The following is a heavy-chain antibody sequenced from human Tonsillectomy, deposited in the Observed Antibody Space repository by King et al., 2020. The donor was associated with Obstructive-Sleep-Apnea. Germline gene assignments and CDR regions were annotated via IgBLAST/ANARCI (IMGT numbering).Heavy chain of an antibody. CDR2: ISSSSSYI. CDR3: ARDTNYDYVWRSYRPDDAFDI. V-gene: IGHV3-21*01. Sequence: VQLVESGGGLVKPGGSLRLSCAASGFTFSSYSMNWVRQAPGKGLEWVSSISSSSSYIYYADSVKGRFTISRDNAKNSLYLQMNSLRAEDTAVYYCARDTNYDYVWRSYRPDDAFDIWGQGTMVTVSS. CDR1: GFTFSSYS. D-gene: IGHD3-16*02. J-gene: IGHJ3*02.